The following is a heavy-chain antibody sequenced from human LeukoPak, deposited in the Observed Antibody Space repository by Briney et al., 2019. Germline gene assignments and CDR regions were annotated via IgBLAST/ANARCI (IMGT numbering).Heavy chain of an antibody. V-gene: IGHV3-23*01. D-gene: IGHD3-22*01. CDR2: ISGSGGST. Sequence: GGSLRLSCAASGFTFSSYAMSWVRQAPGKGLEWVSAISGSGGSTYYADSVKGRFTISRDNSKNTLYLQMNSLRAEDTTVYYCVTSITMIVVVITSFFDYWGQGTLVTVSS. CDR1: GFTFSSYA. J-gene: IGHJ4*02. CDR3: VTSITMIVVVITSFFDY.